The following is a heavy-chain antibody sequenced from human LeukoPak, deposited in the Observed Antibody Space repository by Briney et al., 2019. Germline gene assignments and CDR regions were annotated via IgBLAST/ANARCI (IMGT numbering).Heavy chain of an antibody. J-gene: IGHJ6*02. V-gene: IGHV4-34*01. CDR3: ARGKPAANYYYYYGMDV. CDR1: GGSFSGYY. Sequence: SETLSLTCAAYGGSFSGYYWSWIRQPPGKGLEWIGEINHSGSTNYNPSLKSRVTISVDTSKNQFSLKLSSVTAADTAVYYCARGKPAANYYYYYGMDVWGQGTTVTVSS. D-gene: IGHD2-2*01. CDR2: INHSGST.